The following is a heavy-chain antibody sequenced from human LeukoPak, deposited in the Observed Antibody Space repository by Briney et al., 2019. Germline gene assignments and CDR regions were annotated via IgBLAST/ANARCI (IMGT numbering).Heavy chain of an antibody. Sequence: KPSETLSLTCAVYGGSFSGYSWTWIRQPPGKGLEWIGEINHSGSTNYNPSLKSRVTISVDTSKNQFSLKLSSVTAADTAVYYCARDGEAKFGELPTYWGQGTLVTVSS. V-gene: IGHV4-34*01. CDR3: ARDGEAKFGELPTY. J-gene: IGHJ4*02. CDR1: GGSFSGYS. D-gene: IGHD3-10*01. CDR2: INHSGST.